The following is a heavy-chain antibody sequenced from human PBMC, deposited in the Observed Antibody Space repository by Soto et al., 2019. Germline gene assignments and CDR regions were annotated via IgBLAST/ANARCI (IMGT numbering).Heavy chain of an antibody. CDR1: GGTFSTYT. CDR2: IIPIIGII. CDR3: AGDPDSHYNDSHASSYP. D-gene: IGHD3-22*01. V-gene: IGHV1-69*08. Sequence: QVQLVQSGAEVKKPGSSVKVSCKASGGTFSTYTITWVRQAPGQGLEWMGRIIPIIGIINYAQKFQGRVTITAEXSXGSXYMELTRLRSDDTAVYYCAGDPDSHYNDSHASSYPWGQGTLVTVSS. J-gene: IGHJ5*02.